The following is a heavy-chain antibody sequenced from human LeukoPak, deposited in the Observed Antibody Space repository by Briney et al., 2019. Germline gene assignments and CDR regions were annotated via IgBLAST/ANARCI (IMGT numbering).Heavy chain of an antibody. CDR3: ARDHRSGSGSGTQANDY. D-gene: IGHD3-10*01. CDR1: GFTFSYYS. J-gene: IGHJ4*02. Sequence: GGSLRLPCAASGFTFSYYSMNWVRQAPGKGLEWVSYISSSSKTIYYADSVKGRFTISRDNAKKSLDLQMNSLRDEDTAVYYCARDHRSGSGSGTQANDYWGQGTLVTVSS. V-gene: IGHV3-48*02. CDR2: ISSSSKTI.